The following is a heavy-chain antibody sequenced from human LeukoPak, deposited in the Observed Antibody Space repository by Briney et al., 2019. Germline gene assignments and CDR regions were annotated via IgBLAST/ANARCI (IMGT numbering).Heavy chain of an antibody. CDR1: GFTFSSYW. D-gene: IGHD6-19*01. Sequence: GGSLRLSCAASGFTFSSYWMSWVRQAPGKGLEWVANIKQDGSEKYCVDSVKGRFTISRDNAKNSLYLQMNSLRAEDTAVYYCAREWWGQWPNYYYYGMDVWGQGTTVTVSS. V-gene: IGHV3-7*01. CDR3: AREWWGQWPNYYYYGMDV. CDR2: IKQDGSEK. J-gene: IGHJ6*02.